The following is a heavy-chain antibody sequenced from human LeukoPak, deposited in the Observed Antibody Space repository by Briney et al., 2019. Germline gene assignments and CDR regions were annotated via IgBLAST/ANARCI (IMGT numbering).Heavy chain of an antibody. D-gene: IGHD5-18*01. Sequence: SETLSLTCTVSGGSISSGSYYWSWIRQPAGKGLEWIGRIYTSGSTNYNPSLKSRVTISVDTSKNQFSLKLSSVTAADTAVYYCARGFTGYRGDYWGQGTLVTVSS. CDR3: ARGFTGYRGDY. J-gene: IGHJ4*02. CDR1: GGSISSGSYY. V-gene: IGHV4-61*02. CDR2: IYTSGST.